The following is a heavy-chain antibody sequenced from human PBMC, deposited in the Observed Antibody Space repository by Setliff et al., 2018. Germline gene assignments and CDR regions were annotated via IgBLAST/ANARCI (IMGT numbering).Heavy chain of an antibody. CDR3: ARRAVAVVSGMDV. J-gene: IGHJ6*02. D-gene: IGHD6-19*01. CDR2: INHSGST. V-gene: IGHV4-34*01. CDR1: GGSFSGYY. Sequence: SETLSLTCAVYGGSFSGYYWSWIRQPPGKGLEWIGEINHSGSTNYNPSLKSRVTISVDTSKNQFSLKLSFVTAADTAVYYCARRAVAVVSGMDVWGQGTTVTVSS.